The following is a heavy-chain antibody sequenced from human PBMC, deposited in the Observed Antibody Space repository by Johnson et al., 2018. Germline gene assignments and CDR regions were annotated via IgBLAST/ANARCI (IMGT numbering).Heavy chain of an antibody. V-gene: IGHV3-30*18. D-gene: IGHD2-15*01. J-gene: IGHJ4*02. CDR2: ISYDGSHK. CDR3: AKPGALPFPYFAY. Sequence: QVQLVQSGGGVVQPGGSLRLSCAASGYSFSNYDIHWVRQAPGKGLEWVAVISYDGSHKYYADSVTGRFTISRDNSKNTLYLQMDSLRTEDTAGYSCAKPGALPFPYFAYWGQGTLVTVSS. CDR1: GYSFSNYD.